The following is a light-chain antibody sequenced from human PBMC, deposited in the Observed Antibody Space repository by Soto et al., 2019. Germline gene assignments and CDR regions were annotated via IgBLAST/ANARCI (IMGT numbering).Light chain of an antibody. J-gene: IGLJ3*02. V-gene: IGLV2-14*01. CDR3: SSYTSSSTRV. CDR1: SSDVGGYNY. Sequence: QSALTQPASVSGSPGQSITISCTGTSSDVGGYNYVSWYQQHPGKAPKLMIYEVSNRPSVSNRFSGSKSGNTASLTISGLQAEDEADYYCSSYTSSSTRVFGGGTQLTVL. CDR2: EVS.